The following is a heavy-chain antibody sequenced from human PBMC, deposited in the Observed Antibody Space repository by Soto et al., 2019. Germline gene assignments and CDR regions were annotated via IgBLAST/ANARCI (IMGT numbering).Heavy chain of an antibody. CDR1: ARAISSHY. Sequence: PETLSLTRTVSARAISSHYWNWIQQPPGKGLEWIGYIYYSGSTNYNPSLKSRVTISVDTSKNQFSLKLSSVTAADTAVYYCARAVDDPYYYYYYMDVWGKGTTVTVS. J-gene: IGHJ6*03. V-gene: IGHV4-59*11. D-gene: IGHD2-2*01. CDR3: ARAVDDPYYYYYYMDV. CDR2: IYYSGST.